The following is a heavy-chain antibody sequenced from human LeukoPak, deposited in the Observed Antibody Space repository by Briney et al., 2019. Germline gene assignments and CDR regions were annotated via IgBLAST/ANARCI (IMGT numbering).Heavy chain of an antibody. CDR3: ARCLDWYFDL. CDR1: GGSFSGYY. V-gene: IGHV4-34*01. D-gene: IGHD3-16*01. Sequence: SETLSLTCAVYGGSFSGYYWSWIRQPPGKGLEWIGEINHSGSTNYNPSLKSRVTISVDTSKNQFSLKLGSVTAADTAVYYCARCLDWYFDLWGRGTLVTVSS. CDR2: INHSGST. J-gene: IGHJ2*01.